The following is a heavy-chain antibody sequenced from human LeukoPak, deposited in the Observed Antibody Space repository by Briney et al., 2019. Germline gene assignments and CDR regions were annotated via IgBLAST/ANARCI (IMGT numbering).Heavy chain of an antibody. CDR1: GITFSNYA. CDR2: ISYNGINK. J-gene: IGHJ3*02. V-gene: IGHV3-30*18. D-gene: IGHD3-10*01. Sequence: GGSLRLSCAASGITFSNYAMHWVRQAPGKGLEWVADISYNGINKYYADSVRGRFTISRDNSKNTVDLQMIDLRAEDTAVYYCAKDRVYYGSGYDAVDIWGQGTMVTVS. CDR3: AKDRVYYGSGYDAVDI.